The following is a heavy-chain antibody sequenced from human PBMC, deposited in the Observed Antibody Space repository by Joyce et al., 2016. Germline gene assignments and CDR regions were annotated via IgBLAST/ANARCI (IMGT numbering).Heavy chain of an antibody. CDR2: ISSSGGTT. Sequence: EVQLLESGGALVQPGGSLRLSCAATGFTFTNYAMSWVRQAPGRGLEWVSSISSSGGTTHYADSVKGRFTISRDNSKNTLNLQVNSLRAEDTAIDYCAKGPRIAARPNYYYYGMDVWGQGTTVTVSS. J-gene: IGHJ6*02. CDR1: GFTFTNYA. V-gene: IGHV3-23*01. CDR3: AKGPRIAARPNYYYYGMDV. D-gene: IGHD6-6*01.